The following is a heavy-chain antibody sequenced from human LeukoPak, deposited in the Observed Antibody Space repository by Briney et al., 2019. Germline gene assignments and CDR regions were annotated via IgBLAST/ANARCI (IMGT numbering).Heavy chain of an antibody. Sequence: ASVKVSCKASGYTFTAYSMHWVRQAPGQGLEWMGWINPNSGGTDYAQKFHGRVTMTRDTSINTAYMELSRLRSDDTAVYYCARHGGYHSPIDYWGQGTLVTVSS. V-gene: IGHV1-2*02. J-gene: IGHJ4*02. D-gene: IGHD3-22*01. CDR1: GYTFTAYS. CDR3: ARHGGYHSPIDY. CDR2: INPNSGGT.